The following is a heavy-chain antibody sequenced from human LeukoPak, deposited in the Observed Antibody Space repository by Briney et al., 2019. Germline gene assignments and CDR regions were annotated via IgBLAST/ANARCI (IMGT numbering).Heavy chain of an antibody. Sequence: SETLSLTCAVSGYSISSGYYWGRIRQPPGKGLEWIGSIYHSGSTYYNPSLKSRVTISVDTSKNQFSLKLSSVTAADTAVYYCARRSDFWSGSNWFDPWGQGTLVTVSS. CDR2: IYHSGST. CDR3: ARRSDFWSGSNWFDP. V-gene: IGHV4-38-2*01. J-gene: IGHJ5*02. D-gene: IGHD3-3*01. CDR1: GYSISSGYY.